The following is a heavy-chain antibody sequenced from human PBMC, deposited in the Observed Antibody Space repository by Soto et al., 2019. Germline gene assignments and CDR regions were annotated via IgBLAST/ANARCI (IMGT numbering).Heavy chain of an antibody. D-gene: IGHD3-10*01. Sequence: EVQLVESGGGLAQPGGSLRLSCAASGFTFSSYSMNWVRQAPGKGLEWVSYISSSSSTIYYADSVKGRFTIPRDKAKNPLDVQKNSLRAEDTAVYYCGRDCGPWCGGMDVWGRGTTVPVSS. CDR1: GFTFSSYS. CDR2: ISSSSSTI. CDR3: GRDCGPWCGGMDV. V-gene: IGHV3-48*01. J-gene: IGHJ6*02.